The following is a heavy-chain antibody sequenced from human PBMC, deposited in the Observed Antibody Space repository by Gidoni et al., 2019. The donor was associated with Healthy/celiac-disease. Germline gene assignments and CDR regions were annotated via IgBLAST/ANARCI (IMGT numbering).Heavy chain of an antibody. CDR1: GYTFTGYY. V-gene: IGHV1-2*02. J-gene: IGHJ6*02. CDR3: ARDGYFNGMDV. CDR2: INPNRGGT. D-gene: IGHD6-13*01. Sequence: QVQLVQSGAEVKKPGASVKVSCKASGYTFTGYYMHWVRQAPGQGLEWMGWINPNRGGTNYAQTFQGRVTMTRDTSISTAYMELSRLRSDDTAVYYCARDGYFNGMDVWGQGTTVTVSS.